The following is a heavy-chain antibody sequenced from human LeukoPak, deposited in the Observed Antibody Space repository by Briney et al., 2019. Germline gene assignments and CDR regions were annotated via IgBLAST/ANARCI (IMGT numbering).Heavy chain of an antibody. CDR3: GKDPNGDYVGAIDF. Sequence: GGSLRLSCAASGFTFSDYALIWVRQAPGKGLEWISAIRGSGGTTYYADSVKGRCTISRDNSKNTVYLQMNSLRAEDTALYYCGKDPNGDYVGAIDFWGPGTMVTVSS. CDR2: IRGSGGTT. V-gene: IGHV3-23*01. J-gene: IGHJ3*01. CDR1: GFTFSDYA. D-gene: IGHD4-17*01.